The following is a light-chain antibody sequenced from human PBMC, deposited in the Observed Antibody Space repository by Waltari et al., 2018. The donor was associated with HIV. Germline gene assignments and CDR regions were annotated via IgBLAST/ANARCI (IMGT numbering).Light chain of an antibody. CDR2: EVS. Sequence: QSALTQPPSASGSPGQSVTISCTGTRNDVGGYNYVSWYQQPPGKAPKLMIYEVSERPSGVPDRFSGSKSGNTASLTVSGLQAEDEADYYCSSYSGGNNFDVVFGGGTKLTVL. J-gene: IGLJ2*01. CDR3: SSYSGGNNFDVV. CDR1: RNDVGGYNY. V-gene: IGLV2-8*01.